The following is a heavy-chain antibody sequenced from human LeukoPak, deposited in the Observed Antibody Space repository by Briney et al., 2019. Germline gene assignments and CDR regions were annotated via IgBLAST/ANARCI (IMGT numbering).Heavy chain of an antibody. J-gene: IGHJ3*02. CDR1: GFTFSNSW. Sequence: GGSLRLSCAASGFTFSNSWMHWVCQAPAKGLEWVADIKCDGSEKCYVDSVKGRLTISRDNAKNSLYLQVNSLRAEDMTVYYCVRGVGSSTSCYVRAFDIWGQGTMVTVSS. CDR3: VRGVGSSTSCYVRAFDI. V-gene: IGHV3-52*01. D-gene: IGHD2-2*01. CDR2: IKCDGSEK.